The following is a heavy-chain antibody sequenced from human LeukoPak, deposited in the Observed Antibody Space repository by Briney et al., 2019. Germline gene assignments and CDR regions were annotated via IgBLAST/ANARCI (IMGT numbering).Heavy chain of an antibody. V-gene: IGHV4-34*01. CDR3: ARVYYYDSSGYFPFAFDI. Sequence: PSETLSLTCAVYGGSFSGYYWSWIRRPPGKGLEWIGEINHSGSTNYNPSLKSRVTISVDTSKNQFSLKLSSVTAADTAVYYCARVYYYDSSGYFPFAFDIWGQGTMVTVSS. CDR1: GGSFSGYY. CDR2: INHSGST. D-gene: IGHD3-22*01. J-gene: IGHJ3*02.